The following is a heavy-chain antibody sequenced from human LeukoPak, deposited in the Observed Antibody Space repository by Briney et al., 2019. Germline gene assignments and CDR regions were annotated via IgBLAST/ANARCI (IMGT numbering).Heavy chain of an antibody. CDR3: ARGGYYYGSGSYIIDY. CDR2: IYYSGST. D-gene: IGHD3-10*01. CDR1: GGSISSYY. J-gene: IGHJ4*02. V-gene: IGHV4-59*01. Sequence: MTSETLSLTCTVSGGSISSYYWSWIRQPPGKGLEWIGYIYYSGSTKYNPSLKGRVTISVDTSKNQFSLKLTSVTAADPAVYYCARGGYYYGSGSYIIDYWGQGTLVTVSS.